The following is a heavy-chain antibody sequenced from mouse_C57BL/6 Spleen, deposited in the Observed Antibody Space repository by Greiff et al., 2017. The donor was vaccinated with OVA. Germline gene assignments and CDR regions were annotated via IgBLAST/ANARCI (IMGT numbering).Heavy chain of an antibody. CDR3: ARSRQPHGYFDV. CDR2: IYPGDGDT. V-gene: IGHV1-82*01. Sequence: QVQLQQSGPELVKPGASVKISCKASGYAFSSSWMNWVKQRPGQGLEWIGRIYPGDGDTNYNGKFKGKATLTADKSSSTAYMQLSSLTSEDSAVYFCARSRQPHGYFDVWGTGTTVTVSS. D-gene: IGHD6-1*01. J-gene: IGHJ1*03. CDR1: GYAFSSSW.